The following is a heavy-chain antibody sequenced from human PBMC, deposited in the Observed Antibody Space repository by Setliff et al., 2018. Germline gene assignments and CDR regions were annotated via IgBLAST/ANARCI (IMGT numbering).Heavy chain of an antibody. CDR3: ARGRHPPWSGYPYYYMDV. J-gene: IGHJ6*03. V-gene: IGHV1-69*06. D-gene: IGHD3-3*01. CDR2: IIPIFGTA. CDR1: GGTFSNYA. Sequence: SVKVSCKASGGTFSNYAISWVRQAPGQGLEWMGRIIPIFGTANYAQKFQGRVTITADKSTSTAYMELSSLRTEDTAVYYCARGRHPPWSGYPYYYMDVWGKGTTVTVSS.